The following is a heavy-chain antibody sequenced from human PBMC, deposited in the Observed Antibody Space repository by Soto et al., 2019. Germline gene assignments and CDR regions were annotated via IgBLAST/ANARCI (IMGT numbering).Heavy chain of an antibody. J-gene: IGHJ2*01. CDR1: GDSISSSSYC. Sequence: PSETLSLTCIVSGDSISSSSYCWVWIRQPPGKGLEWIGSIYYSGTTYYNPSLESRVTISIDTSKNQFSLKVSSLTAADTAVYYYAKTGPYDILTYWYFDLWGRGTLVTVSS. CDR2: IYYSGTT. V-gene: IGHV4-39*01. CDR3: AKTGPYDILTYWYFDL. D-gene: IGHD3-9*01.